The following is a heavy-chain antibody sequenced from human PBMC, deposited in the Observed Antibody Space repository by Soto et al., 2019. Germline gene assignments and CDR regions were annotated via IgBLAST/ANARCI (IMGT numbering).Heavy chain of an antibody. CDR2: IYWNDDK. CDR3: AHRLRTSITVTTPNWSFDL. CDR1: GFSLSTSGVG. J-gene: IGHJ2*01. D-gene: IGHD1-7*01. Sequence: QITLKESGPTLVKPTQTLTLTCTFSGFSLSTSGVGVGWIRQPPGKALEWLALIYWNDDKRYSPSLKSRLTITQDTSKHQVVLTMTNMEPVDTATYYCAHRLRTSITVTTPNWSFDLWGRGTLVTVSS. V-gene: IGHV2-5*01.